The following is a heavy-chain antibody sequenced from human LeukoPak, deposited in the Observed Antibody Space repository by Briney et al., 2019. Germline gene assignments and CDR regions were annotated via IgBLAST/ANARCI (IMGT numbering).Heavy chain of an antibody. CDR1: GGSISSYY. J-gene: IGHJ6*02. D-gene: IGHD6-19*01. V-gene: IGHV4-59*08. CDR2: IYYSGST. Sequence: SETLSLTCTVSGGSISSYYWSWIRQPPGKGLEWIGYIYYSGSTNYNPSLKSRVTISVDTSKNQFSLKLSSVTAADTAVYYCASSLNAGYSGGWYNTAYYYGMDVWGQGTTVTVSS. CDR3: ASSLNAGYSGGWYNTAYYYGMDV.